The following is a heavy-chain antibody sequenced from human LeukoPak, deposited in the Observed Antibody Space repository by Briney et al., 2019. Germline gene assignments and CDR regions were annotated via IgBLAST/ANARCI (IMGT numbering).Heavy chain of an antibody. CDR1: GGTFSSYA. CDR2: IIPIFGTA. CDR3: ARDGYYGSGSYYKRPYYYYMDV. J-gene: IGHJ6*03. V-gene: IGHV1-69*13. D-gene: IGHD3-10*01. Sequence: GASVKVSCKASGGTFSSYAISWVRQAPGQGLEWMGGIIPIFGTANYAQKFQGRVTITADESTSTAYMELSSLRSEDTAVYYCARDGYYGSGSYYKRPYYYYMDVWGKGTTVTISS.